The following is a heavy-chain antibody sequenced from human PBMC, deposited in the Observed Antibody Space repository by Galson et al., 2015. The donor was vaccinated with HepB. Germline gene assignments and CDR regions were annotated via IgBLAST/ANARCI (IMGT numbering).Heavy chain of an antibody. CDR1: RGTSA. J-gene: IGHJ5*02. CDR3: ASAVGYYYDSGGYYPNWFDP. D-gene: IGHD3-22*01. V-gene: IGHV1-69*06. Sequence: SVKVSCKASRGTSAISWVRQAPGQGLEWMGGIILMFGTTNYAQKFQGRVTITADKSTSTVYMELSSLRSEDTAVYYCASAVGYYYDSGGYYPNWFDPWGQGTLVTVSS. CDR2: IILMFGTT.